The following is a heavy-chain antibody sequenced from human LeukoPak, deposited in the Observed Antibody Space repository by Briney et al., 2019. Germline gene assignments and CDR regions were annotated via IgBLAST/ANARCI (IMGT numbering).Heavy chain of an antibody. CDR1: GFTFSSYA. D-gene: IGHD2-2*01. CDR2: ISYDGSNK. J-gene: IGHJ4*02. Sequence: AGGSLRLSCAASGFTFSSYAMHWVRQAPGKGLEWVAVISYDGSNKYYADSVKGRFTISRDNSKNTLYLQMNSLRAEDTAVYYCAKEGGVVVPAAFFDYWGQGTLVTVSS. V-gene: IGHV3-30-3*01. CDR3: AKEGGVVVPAAFFDY.